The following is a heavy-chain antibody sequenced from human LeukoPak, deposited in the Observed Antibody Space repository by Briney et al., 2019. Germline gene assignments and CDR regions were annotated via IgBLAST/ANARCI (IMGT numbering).Heavy chain of an antibody. Sequence: GGSLRLSCAASGFTFSSYAMGWVRQAPGKGLEWVSAISGSGGSTYYADSVKGRFTISRDNSKNTLYLQMNSLRAEDTAVYYRAKFRSYYYYGMDVWGQGTTVTVSS. CDR1: GFTFSSYA. J-gene: IGHJ6*02. CDR3: AKFRSYYYYGMDV. CDR2: ISGSGGST. V-gene: IGHV3-23*01. D-gene: IGHD6-19*01.